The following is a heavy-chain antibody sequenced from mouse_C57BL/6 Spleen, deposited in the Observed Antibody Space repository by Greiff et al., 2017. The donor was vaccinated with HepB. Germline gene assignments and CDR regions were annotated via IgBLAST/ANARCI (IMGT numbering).Heavy chain of an antibody. V-gene: IGHV1-55*01. CDR3: ARWGVYYDYLLAY. CDR1: GYTFTSYW. J-gene: IGHJ3*01. CDR2: IYPGSGST. Sequence: QVQLQQPGAELVKPGASVKMSCKASGYTFTSYWITWVKQRPGQGLEWIGDIYPGSGSTNYNEKFKSKATLTVDTSSSTAYMQLSSLTSEDSAVYYCARWGVYYDYLLAYWGQGTLVTVSA. D-gene: IGHD2-4*01.